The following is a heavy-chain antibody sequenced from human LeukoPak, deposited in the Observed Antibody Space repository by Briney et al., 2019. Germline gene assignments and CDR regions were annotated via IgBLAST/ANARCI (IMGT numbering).Heavy chain of an antibody. D-gene: IGHD6-25*01. CDR2: VYYGRSP. Sequence: PSETLSLTCTVSGDSISRSTYYWAWIRQPPGRGLEWIGSVYYGRSPYFNPSLESRATISVDTSKNHFSLKMSSVTAADTAVYYCARSSGTGTFSYWGQGTLVTVSS. CDR3: ARSSGTGTFSY. J-gene: IGHJ4*02. V-gene: IGHV4-39*02. CDR1: GDSISRSTYY.